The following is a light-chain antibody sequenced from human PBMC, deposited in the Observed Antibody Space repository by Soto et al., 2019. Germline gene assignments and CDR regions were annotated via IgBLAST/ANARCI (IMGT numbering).Light chain of an antibody. CDR1: QSVSTY. J-gene: IGKJ1*01. CDR2: DVS. CDR3: QHRSGWPPWT. Sequence: EIVLTQSPATLSLSPGERATLSCGASQSVSTYLAWYQQKPGQAPRLLIYDVSNRATGIPARFSGSGSGTNFTLPISGLETEDFAVYYCQHRSGWPPWTFGQGTKVQI. V-gene: IGKV3-11*01.